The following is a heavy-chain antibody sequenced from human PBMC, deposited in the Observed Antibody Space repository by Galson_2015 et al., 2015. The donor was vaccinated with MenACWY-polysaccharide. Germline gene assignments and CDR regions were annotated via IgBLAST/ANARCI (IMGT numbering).Heavy chain of an antibody. CDR1: GFTVSSNY. CDR3: ARGPDYYDSSGYYYFDY. J-gene: IGHJ4*02. D-gene: IGHD3-22*01. CDR2: IYSGGST. V-gene: IGHV3-53*01. Sequence: SLRLSCAASGFTVSSNYMSWVRQAPGKGLEWVSVIYSGGSTYYADSVKGRFTISRDNSKNTLYLQMNSLRAEDTAVYYCARGPDYYDSSGYYYFDYWGQETLVTVSS.